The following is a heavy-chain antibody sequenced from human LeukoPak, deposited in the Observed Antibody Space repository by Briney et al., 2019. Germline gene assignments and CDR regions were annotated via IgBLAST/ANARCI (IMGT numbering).Heavy chain of an antibody. CDR1: GFTVSSNY. Sequence: GSLRLSCAASGFTVSSNYMSWVRQAPGKGLERVPVIYSGGSTYYADSVKGRFTISRDNSKNTLYLQMNSLRAEDTAVYYCASLLAKSITTKDYWGQGTLVTVSS. V-gene: IGHV3-66*01. CDR2: IYSGGST. J-gene: IGHJ4*02. CDR3: ASLLAKSITTKDY. D-gene: IGHD3-10*01.